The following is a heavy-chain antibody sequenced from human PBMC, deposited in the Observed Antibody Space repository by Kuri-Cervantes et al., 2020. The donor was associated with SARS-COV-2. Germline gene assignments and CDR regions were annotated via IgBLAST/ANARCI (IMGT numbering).Heavy chain of an antibody. V-gene: IGHV4-31*03. CDR2: IYYNGVT. D-gene: IGHD4-23*01. CDR3: ATDKPSYGGNGYLQL. CDR1: GGSIRSGAYY. J-gene: IGHJ1*01. Sequence: LRLSCSVSGGSIRSGAYYCHWIRHRPGKGLEWIGNIYYNGVTYYNPSLKSRVTISADTSKNQFSLKLSSMTAADTAVYYCATDKPSYGGNGYLQLWGQGTLVTVSS.